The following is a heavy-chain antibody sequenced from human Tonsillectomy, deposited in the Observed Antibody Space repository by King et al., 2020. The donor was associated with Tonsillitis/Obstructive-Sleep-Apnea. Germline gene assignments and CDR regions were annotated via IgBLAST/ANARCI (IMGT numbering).Heavy chain of an antibody. Sequence: VQLVESGGGVVQPGRSLRLFCAASGFTFSSYGMYWVRQAPGKGLEWVAVIWHDGSNKYYAESVKGRFTISRDNSKNTLYLQMNSLRGEDTAVYYCARARVLKGGFDPWGQGTLVTVSS. D-gene: IGHD1-26*01. V-gene: IGHV3-33*01. CDR2: IWHDGSNK. CDR1: GFTFSSYG. CDR3: ARARVLKGGFDP. J-gene: IGHJ5*02.